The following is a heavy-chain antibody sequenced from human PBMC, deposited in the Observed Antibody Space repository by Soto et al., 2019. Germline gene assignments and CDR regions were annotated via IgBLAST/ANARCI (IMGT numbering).Heavy chain of an antibody. D-gene: IGHD2-15*01. Sequence: PGGSLRLSCAASGFAFSSYGMHWVRQAPGKGLEWVAVISYDGSNKYYADSVKGRFTISRDNSKNTLYLQMNSLRAEDTAVYYCAKVPKSYCSGGSCYGSDYFDYWGQGTLVTVSS. V-gene: IGHV3-30*18. J-gene: IGHJ4*02. CDR2: ISYDGSNK. CDR3: AKVPKSYCSGGSCYGSDYFDY. CDR1: GFAFSSYG.